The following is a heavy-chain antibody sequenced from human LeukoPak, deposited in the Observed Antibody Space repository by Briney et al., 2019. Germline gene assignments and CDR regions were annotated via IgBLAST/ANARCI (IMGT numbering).Heavy chain of an antibody. J-gene: IGHJ4*02. V-gene: IGHV4-31*03. CDR1: GGSIRSGAYY. D-gene: IGHD3-10*01. CDR3: ARVMSDYYGSGTYSYFDY. CDR2: IYYSGST. Sequence: SETLSLTCTVSGGSIRSGAYYWSWIRQYPGKGLEWIGHIYYSGSTDYSPSLKSRVTISLDASQDHFSLKLSSVTAADTAVYYCARVMSDYYGSGTYSYFDYWGQGTLVTVPS.